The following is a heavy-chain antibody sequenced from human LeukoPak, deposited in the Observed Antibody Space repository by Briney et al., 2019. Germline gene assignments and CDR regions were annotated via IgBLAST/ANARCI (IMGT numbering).Heavy chain of an antibody. J-gene: IGHJ4*02. Sequence: SETLSLTCTVSGGSISSYYWSWIRQPAGKGLEWIGRNYTSGSTNYNPSLKSRVTMSVDTSKNQFSLKLSSVTAADTAVYYCAGAGSGSYYGSYDYWGQGTLVTVPS. CDR1: GGSISSYY. CDR2: NYTSGST. CDR3: AGAGSGSYYGSYDY. V-gene: IGHV4-4*07. D-gene: IGHD3-10*01.